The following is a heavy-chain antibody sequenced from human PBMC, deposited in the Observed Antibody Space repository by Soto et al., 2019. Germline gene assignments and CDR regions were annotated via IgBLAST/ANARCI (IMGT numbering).Heavy chain of an antibody. CDR1: GGSISSSSYY. Sequence: SETLSLTCTVSGGSISSSSYYWGWIRQPPGKGLEWIGSIYYSGSTYYNPSLKSRVTISVDTSKNQFSLKLSSVTAADTAVYYCARQPRRDYPYYYGMDVWGQGTTVT. CDR2: IYYSGST. D-gene: IGHD4-17*01. J-gene: IGHJ6*02. CDR3: ARQPRRDYPYYYGMDV. V-gene: IGHV4-39*01.